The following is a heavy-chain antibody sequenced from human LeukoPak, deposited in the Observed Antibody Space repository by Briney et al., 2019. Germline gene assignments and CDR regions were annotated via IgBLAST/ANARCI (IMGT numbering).Heavy chain of an antibody. D-gene: IGHD6-13*01. Sequence: PGGSLRLSCAASGFTFDDYGMSWVRQAPGKGLEWVSGINWNGGSTGYADSVKGRFTISRDNAKNSLYLQMNSLRAEDTALYYCARSSSSWLTNWFDPWGQGTLVTVSS. V-gene: IGHV3-20*04. CDR3: ARSSSSWLTNWFDP. CDR2: INWNGGST. J-gene: IGHJ5*02. CDR1: GFTFDDYG.